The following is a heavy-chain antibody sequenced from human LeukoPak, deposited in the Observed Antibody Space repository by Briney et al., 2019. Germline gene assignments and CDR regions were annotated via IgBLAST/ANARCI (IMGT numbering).Heavy chain of an antibody. D-gene: IGHD2-15*01. CDR3: ARRLCSGGSCYSRYYYYYYYYMDV. V-gene: IGHV4-34*01. J-gene: IGHJ6*03. CDR2: INHSGST. CDR1: GGSFSGYY. Sequence: SESLSLTCAVYGGSFSGYYWSWIRQPPGKGLEWIGEINHSGSTNYNPSLKSRVTISVDTSKNQFSLKLSSVTAADTAVYYCARRLCSGGSCYSRYYYYYYYYMDVWGKGTTVTISS.